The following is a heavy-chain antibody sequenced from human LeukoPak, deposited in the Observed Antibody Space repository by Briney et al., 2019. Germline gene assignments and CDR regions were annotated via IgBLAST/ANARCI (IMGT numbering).Heavy chain of an antibody. D-gene: IGHD2-2*02. J-gene: IGHJ5*02. V-gene: IGHV1-46*01. CDR3: ARKLYGYWFDP. CDR2: INPSGGST. CDR1: GYTFTSYY. Sequence: ASVKVSCKASGYTFTSYYMHWVRQAPGQGLEWMGIINPSGGSTNYAQKFQGRVTITTDESTSTAYMELSSLRSEDTAVYYCARKLYGYWFDPWGQGTLVTVSS.